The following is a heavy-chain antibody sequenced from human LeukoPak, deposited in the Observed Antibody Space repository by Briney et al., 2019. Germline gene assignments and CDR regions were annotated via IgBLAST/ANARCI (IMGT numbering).Heavy chain of an antibody. CDR1: GFTFSNYW. CDR2: VENAGSIT. Sequence: PWGSLRLSCAASGFTFSNYWIHWVRQAPGKGLVLVSRVENAGSITTYSNSVKGRFAIFRDNAENTLYLQMNSLRVEDTAVYYCVRSAFHAGSGNYHDYWGQGPLVTVSS. CDR3: VRSAFHAGSGNYHDY. D-gene: IGHD3-22*01. V-gene: IGHV3-74*03. J-gene: IGHJ4*02.